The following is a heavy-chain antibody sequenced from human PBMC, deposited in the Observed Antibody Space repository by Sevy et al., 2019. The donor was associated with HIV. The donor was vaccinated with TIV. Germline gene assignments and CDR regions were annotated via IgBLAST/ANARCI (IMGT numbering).Heavy chain of an antibody. CDR3: AAHEGVTISEARFDP. CDR2: IYYSGST. Sequence: SETLSLTCSVSGGSLITTNYYWAWLRQSPGKGLKWIASIYYSGSTYYNPSLKARVTVSVDTSRSQFSLILNSVTAADTSVYYCAAHEGVTISEARFDPWGQGTLVTVSS. CDR1: GGSLITTNYY. D-gene: IGHD1-1*01. J-gene: IGHJ5*02. V-gene: IGHV4-39*01.